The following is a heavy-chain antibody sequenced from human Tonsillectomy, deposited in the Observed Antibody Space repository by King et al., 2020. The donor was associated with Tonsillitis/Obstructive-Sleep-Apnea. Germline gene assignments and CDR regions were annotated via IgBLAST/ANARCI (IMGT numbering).Heavy chain of an antibody. D-gene: IGHD2-2*01. V-gene: IGHV3-30*04. J-gene: IGHJ4*02. CDR1: GFTFSSYA. CDR2: ISYDGSNK. Sequence: VQLVESGGGVVQPGRSLRLSCAASGFTFSSYAMHWVRQAPGKGLEWVAVISYDGSNKYYADSVKGRFTISGDNSKNTLYLQMNSLRAEDTAVYYCASYRTPGSSTSYFFDYWGQGTLVTVSS. CDR3: ASYRTPGSSTSYFFDY.